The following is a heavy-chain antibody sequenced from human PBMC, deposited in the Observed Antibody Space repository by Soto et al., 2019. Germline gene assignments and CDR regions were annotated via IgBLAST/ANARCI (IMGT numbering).Heavy chain of an antibody. CDR3: AKVLKEAAEPGIFFFDY. D-gene: IGHD3-3*01. CDR2: ISYDGNNK. V-gene: IGHV3-30*18. CDR1: GFTFSSYG. Sequence: PGGSLRLSCAASGFTFSSYGMHWVRQAPGKGLEWVAVISYDGNNKYYADSVKGRFTISRDNSKNTLYLQMNSLRDEDMAVYYSAKVLKEAAEPGIFFFDYGGRGARVTVPS. J-gene: IGHJ4*02.